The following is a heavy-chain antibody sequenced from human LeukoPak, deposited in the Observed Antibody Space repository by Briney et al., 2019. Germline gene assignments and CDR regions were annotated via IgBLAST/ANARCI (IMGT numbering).Heavy chain of an antibody. CDR2: IIPIFGTA. V-gene: IGHV1-69*05. D-gene: IGHD6-13*01. CDR1: GGTFSSYA. CDR3: ARDTRQQLVKNYYYYYMDV. Sequence: SVKVSCKASGGTFSSYAISWVRQAPGQGLEWMGGIIPIFGTANYAQKFQGRVTITTDESTSTAYMELSSLRSEDTAVYYCARDTRQQLVKNYYYYYMDVWGQGTLVTVSS. J-gene: IGHJ6*03.